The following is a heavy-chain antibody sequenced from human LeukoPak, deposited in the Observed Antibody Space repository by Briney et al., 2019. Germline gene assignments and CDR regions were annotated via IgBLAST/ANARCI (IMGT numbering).Heavy chain of an antibody. CDR2: IGTAGDT. CDR1: GFTFSDYD. Sequence: GGSLRLSCAASGFTFSDYDMHWVRQATGKGLEWVSAIGTAGDTYYTGSVKGRFTISRENAKNSFYLQMNSLRAEDTAVYYCAREGASGDYSYYFDYWGQGTLVTVSS. V-gene: IGHV3-13*01. CDR3: AREGASGDYSYYFDY. D-gene: IGHD4-17*01. J-gene: IGHJ4*02.